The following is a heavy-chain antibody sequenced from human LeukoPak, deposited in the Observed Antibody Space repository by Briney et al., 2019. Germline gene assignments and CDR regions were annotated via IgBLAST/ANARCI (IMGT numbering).Heavy chain of an antibody. CDR2: ISSSGGST. CDR3: AKVGSSGWYCFDY. Sequence: GGSLRLSCAASGFTFSSYAMSWVRQAPGKGLEWVSAISSSGGSTDYTDSVKGRFTIYRDNSKNTLYLQMNSLRAEDTAVYYCAKVGSSGWYCFDYWGQGTLVTVSS. CDR1: GFTFSSYA. D-gene: IGHD6-19*01. J-gene: IGHJ4*02. V-gene: IGHV3-23*01.